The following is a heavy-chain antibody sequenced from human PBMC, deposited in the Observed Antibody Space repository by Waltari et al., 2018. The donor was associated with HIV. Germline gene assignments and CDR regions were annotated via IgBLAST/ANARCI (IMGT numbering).Heavy chain of an antibody. Sequence: EVQLLESGGGLVQPGRSLRLSFTTSGFHFGDYTMHWVLPGLGKGLEWVGFIRSKAYGETIEYAASAKDRFTISRDDSKSTAYLQMNSLKTEDTAVYYCRGHYDSGSQNTFDYWGQGTLLTVSS. D-gene: IGHD3-10*01. J-gene: IGHJ4*02. CDR1: GFHFGDYT. CDR3: RGHYDSGSQNTFDY. CDR2: IRSKAYGETI. V-gene: IGHV3-49*04.